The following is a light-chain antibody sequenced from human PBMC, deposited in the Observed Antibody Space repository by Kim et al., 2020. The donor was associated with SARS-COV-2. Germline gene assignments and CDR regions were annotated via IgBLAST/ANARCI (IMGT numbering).Light chain of an antibody. V-gene: IGLV2-14*03. CDR3: ISYTSSSTRV. CDR1: SVDVGGYNY. J-gene: IGLJ1*01. Sequence: GQWITISCTGTSVDVGGYNYVSWYQQHPGKAPKLLIYDVSNRPSGVSNRFSGSKSGNTASLTISGLQAEDEADYYCISYTSSSTRVFGTGTKVTVL. CDR2: DVS.